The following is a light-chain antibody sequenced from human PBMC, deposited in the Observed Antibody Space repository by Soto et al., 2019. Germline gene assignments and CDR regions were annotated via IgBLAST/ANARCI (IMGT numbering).Light chain of an antibody. J-gene: IGLJ2*01. V-gene: IGLV1-47*01. CDR2: RND. CDR1: TSNIGSNS. Sequence: QSVLTQPPSASGTPGQRVTIPCSGSTSNIGSNSVCWYQQLPGTAPKLLIYRNDQRPSGVPDRFSGSKSGTSASLAISGLXSEDEAEYXCAAWDDSLTGPVFGGGTKLTVL. CDR3: AAWDDSLTGPV.